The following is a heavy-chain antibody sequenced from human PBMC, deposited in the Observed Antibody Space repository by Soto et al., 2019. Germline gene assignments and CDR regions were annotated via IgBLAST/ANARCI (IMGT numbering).Heavy chain of an antibody. CDR2: FDPEDGET. J-gene: IGHJ4*02. D-gene: IGHD6-19*01. Sequence: GVPVKVSSKGSRYTLTVLSRYWVGQSPGKGLEWMGGFDPEDGETIYAQKFQGRVTMTEDTSTDTAYMELSSLRSEDTAVYYCATDLGSGWYNFDYWGQGTLVTVSS. CDR3: ATDLGSGWYNFDY. CDR1: RYTLTVLS. V-gene: IGHV1-24*01.